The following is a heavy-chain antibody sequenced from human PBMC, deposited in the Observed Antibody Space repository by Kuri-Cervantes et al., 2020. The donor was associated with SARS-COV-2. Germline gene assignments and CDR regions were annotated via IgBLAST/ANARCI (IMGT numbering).Heavy chain of an antibody. D-gene: IGHD5-24*01. Sequence: SETLSLTCTVSGGSISSGSYYWGWIRQPPGKGLEWIGSIYYSGSTNYNPSLKSRVTISVYTSKNQFSLKLSSVTAADTAVYYCARDKLQFDAFDIWGQGTMVTVSS. CDR3: ARDKLQFDAFDI. V-gene: IGHV4-39*07. CDR1: GGSISSGSYY. J-gene: IGHJ3*02. CDR2: IYYSGST.